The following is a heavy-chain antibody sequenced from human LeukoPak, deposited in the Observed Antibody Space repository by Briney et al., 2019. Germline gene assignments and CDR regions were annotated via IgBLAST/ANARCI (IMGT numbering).Heavy chain of an antibody. J-gene: IGHJ5*02. CDR3: ARRSYGVPFDP. CDR1: GASINSGTYY. Sequence: PSETLSLTCTVSGASINSGTYYWGWVRQPPGKGLEWIGTFPYSGNIYYNPSLKSRVTISVDMSKNQFSLELTSVTAADTAVYYCARRSYGVPFDPWGQGILVTVSS. CDR2: FPYSGNI. V-gene: IGHV4-39*01. D-gene: IGHD3-10*01.